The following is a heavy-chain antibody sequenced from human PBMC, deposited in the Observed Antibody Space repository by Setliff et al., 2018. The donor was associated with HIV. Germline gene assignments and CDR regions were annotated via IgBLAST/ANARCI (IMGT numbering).Heavy chain of an antibody. CDR3: ARGGSGYYNFWSGYYHDY. D-gene: IGHD3-3*01. CDR1: GFTFSSYS. V-gene: IGHV3-21*01. CDR2: ISSSSSYI. J-gene: IGHJ4*02. Sequence: GGSLRLSCAASGFTFSSYSMNWVRQAPGKGLEWVSSISSSSSYIYYADSVKGRFTISRDNAKNSLYLQMNSLRAEDTAVYYCARGGSGYYNFWSGYYHDYWGQGTLVTVSS.